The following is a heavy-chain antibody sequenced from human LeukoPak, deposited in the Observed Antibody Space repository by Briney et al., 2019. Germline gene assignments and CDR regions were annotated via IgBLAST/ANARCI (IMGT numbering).Heavy chain of an antibody. CDR1: GFTFSSYA. CDR2: ISSGGST. J-gene: IGHJ4*02. CDR3: AKGLNSGTYPYLDH. V-gene: IGHV3-64*04. Sequence: GGSLRLSCSASGFTFSSYAMLWVRQAPGKGLECVSAISSGGSTHYADSVRGRFTISRDNSKNTLYLQMNSLRAEDTAVYYCAKGLNSGTYPYLDHWGQGTLVTVSS. D-gene: IGHD1-26*01.